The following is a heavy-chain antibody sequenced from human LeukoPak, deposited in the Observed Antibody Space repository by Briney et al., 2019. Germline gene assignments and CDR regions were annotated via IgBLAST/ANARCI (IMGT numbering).Heavy chain of an antibody. V-gene: IGHV3-74*01. Sequence: GGSLRLSCAASGFTFSSYLMHWVRQAPGKGLVWVSRINTDGSSASYADSVKGRFTISRDNAKNTLFLQMNSLTAEDTAVYYCARDRVVVVAAPLRDAFDIWGQGTMVTVSS. CDR3: ARDRVVVVAAPLRDAFDI. D-gene: IGHD2-15*01. J-gene: IGHJ3*02. CDR2: INTDGSSA. CDR1: GFTFSSYL.